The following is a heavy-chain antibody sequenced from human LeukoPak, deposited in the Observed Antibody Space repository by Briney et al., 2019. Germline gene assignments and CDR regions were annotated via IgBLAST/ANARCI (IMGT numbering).Heavy chain of an antibody. CDR1: GGSLSGYY. CDR2: MNHSGST. J-gene: IGHJ3*02. CDR3: ARWSRDSSGYYNDAFDI. V-gene: IGHV4-34*01. D-gene: IGHD3-22*01. Sequence: SETLSLTCAVYGGSLSGYYWSWIRKPPGKGLEWIGEMNHSGSTNYNPSLKSRVTISVDTSKHMFSLKLRSVTAADTAVYYCARWSRDSSGYYNDAFDIWGQGTMVTVSS.